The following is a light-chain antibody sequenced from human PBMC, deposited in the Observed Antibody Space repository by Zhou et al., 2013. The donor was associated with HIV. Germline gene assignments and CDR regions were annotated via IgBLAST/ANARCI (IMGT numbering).Light chain of an antibody. V-gene: IGKV1-5*03. Sequence: DIQMTQSPSTLSASVGDRVTITCRASQSISSWLAWYQQKPGKAPNLLIYKASSLKSGVPSRFSGSGSGTEFTLTISSLQPDDFASYHCQQYNSYSWTFGQGTKVEIK. CDR2: KAS. CDR3: QQYNSYSWT. J-gene: IGKJ1*01. CDR1: QSISSW.